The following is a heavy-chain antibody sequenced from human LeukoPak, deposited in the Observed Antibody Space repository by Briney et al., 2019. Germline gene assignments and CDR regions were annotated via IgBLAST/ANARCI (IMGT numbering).Heavy chain of an antibody. CDR3: ARHESDSSSAAFDS. J-gene: IGHJ3*01. CDR1: GGSSSGYF. D-gene: IGHD6-6*01. V-gene: IGHV4-34*01. Sequence: SETLSLTCAVYGGSSSGYFWSWIRQPPGQGPEYIGKIHHSGSTTYNPSLKSRVTISVDTSNNQFSLKLISVTAADTAVYYCARHESDSSSAAFDSWGQGTMVTVSS. CDR2: IHHSGST.